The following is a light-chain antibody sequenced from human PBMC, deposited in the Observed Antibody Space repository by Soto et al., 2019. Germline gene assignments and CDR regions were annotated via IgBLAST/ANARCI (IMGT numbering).Light chain of an antibody. CDR2: KAS. CDR1: QSISSW. V-gene: IGKV1-5*03. CDR3: HQHSSSSPYP. J-gene: IGKJ2*01. Sequence: DVQMTQSPSTLSASVGDRVTITCRASQSISSWLAWYQQKPGKAPNLLIYKASTLGSGVPSRFSGGGSGTEFTLTISSLQPDDFATYYCHQHSSSSPYPFGQGTKLEIK.